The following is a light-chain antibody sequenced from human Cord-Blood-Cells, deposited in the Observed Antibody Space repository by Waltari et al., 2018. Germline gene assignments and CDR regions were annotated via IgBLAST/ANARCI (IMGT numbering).Light chain of an antibody. CDR3: CSYAGSYNWV. CDR1: SSDVGGYNY. J-gene: IGLJ3*02. CDR2: DVS. Sequence: QSALTQPRSVSGSPGQSVTISCTGTSSDVGGYNYVSWYQQHPGKAPKLMIYDVSKRPSGFPDRFSGYKSGNTASLTISGLQAEDEADYYCCSYAGSYNWVFGGGTKLTVL. V-gene: IGLV2-11*01.